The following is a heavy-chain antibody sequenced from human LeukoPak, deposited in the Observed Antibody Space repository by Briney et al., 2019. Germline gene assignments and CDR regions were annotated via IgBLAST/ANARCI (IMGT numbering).Heavy chain of an antibody. D-gene: IGHD4-23*01. Sequence: GVLRLSCTASGFTFGDYAMSWFRQAPGKGLEWVGFIRSKAYGGTTEYAASVKGRFTISRDDSKSIAYLQMNSLKTEDTAVYYCTRDPNPPPPLYYGGNSFDYWGQGTLVTVSS. CDR2: IRSKAYGGTT. V-gene: IGHV3-49*03. J-gene: IGHJ4*02. CDR3: TRDPNPPPPLYYGGNSFDY. CDR1: GFTFGDYA.